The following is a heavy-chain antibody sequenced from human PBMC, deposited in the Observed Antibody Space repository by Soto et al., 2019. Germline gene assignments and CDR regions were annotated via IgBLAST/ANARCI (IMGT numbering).Heavy chain of an antibody. V-gene: IGHV3-23*01. CDR1: GFTFSSYA. D-gene: IGHD3-9*01. Sequence: GGSLRLSCAASGFTFSSYAMSWVRQAPGKGLEWVSAISGSGGSTYYADSVKGRFTISRDNSKNTLYLQMNSLRAEDTAVYYCAKFIYDILTGYSPERDYWGQGTLVTVSS. CDR2: ISGSGGST. CDR3: AKFIYDILTGYSPERDY. J-gene: IGHJ4*02.